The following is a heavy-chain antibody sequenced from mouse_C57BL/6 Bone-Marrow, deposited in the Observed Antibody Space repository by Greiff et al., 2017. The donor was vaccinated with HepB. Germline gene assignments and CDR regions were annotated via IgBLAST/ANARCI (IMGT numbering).Heavy chain of an antibody. CDR3: ARPMVTRYYAMDY. Sequence: EVKLVESGGGLVKPGGSLKLSCAASGFTFSDYGMHWVRQAPEKGLEWVAYISSGSSTIYYADTVKGRFTISRDNAKNTLFLQMTSLRSEDTAMYYCARPMVTRYYAMDYWGQGTSVTVSS. CDR1: GFTFSDYG. CDR2: ISSGSSTI. V-gene: IGHV5-17*01. J-gene: IGHJ4*01. D-gene: IGHD2-3*01.